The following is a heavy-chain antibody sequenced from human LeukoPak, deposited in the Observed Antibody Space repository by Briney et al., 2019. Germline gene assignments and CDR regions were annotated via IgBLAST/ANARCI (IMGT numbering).Heavy chain of an antibody. CDR3: ARALYDFWSGYWDY. Sequence: GGSLRLSCAASGFTFSSYEMNWVRQAPGKGLEWVSYISSSGSTICYADSVKGRFTISRDNAENSLYLQMNSLRAEDTAVYYCARALYDFWSGYWDYWGQGTLVTVSS. CDR2: ISSSGSTI. CDR1: GFTFSSYE. D-gene: IGHD3-3*01. V-gene: IGHV3-48*03. J-gene: IGHJ4*02.